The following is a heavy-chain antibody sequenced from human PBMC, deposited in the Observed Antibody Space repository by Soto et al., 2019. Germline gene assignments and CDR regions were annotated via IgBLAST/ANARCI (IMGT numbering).Heavy chain of an antibody. CDR3: ARGGLLKLEPNDY. Sequence: GGSLRLSCAASGFTFSSYWMHWVRQAPGKGLVWVSRINSDGSSTSYADSVKGRFTISRDNAKNTLYLQMNSLRAEDTAVYYCARGGLLKLEPNDYWGQGTLVTVSS. CDR2: INSDGSST. V-gene: IGHV3-74*01. D-gene: IGHD1-1*01. J-gene: IGHJ4*02. CDR1: GFTFSSYW.